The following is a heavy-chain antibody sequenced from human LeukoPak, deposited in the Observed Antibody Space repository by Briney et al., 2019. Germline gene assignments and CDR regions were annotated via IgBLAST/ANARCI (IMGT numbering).Heavy chain of an antibody. V-gene: IGHV1-2*02. Sequence: ASVKVSCKASGYTFTGYYMHWVRQAPGQGLEWVGWINPKSGDTNYAQKFQGRVTMTRDTSISTAYMELSRLRSDDTGVYYCAKEVAVAAKDYWGQGTLVTVSS. CDR1: GYTFTGYY. D-gene: IGHD6-19*01. CDR2: INPKSGDT. CDR3: AKEVAVAAKDY. J-gene: IGHJ4*02.